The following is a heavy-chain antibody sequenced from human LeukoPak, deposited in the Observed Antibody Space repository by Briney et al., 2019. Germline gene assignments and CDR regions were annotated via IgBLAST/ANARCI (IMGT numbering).Heavy chain of an antibody. V-gene: IGHV3-53*01. CDR3: ARDQIPLYYYDSSGYPIGYLDI. CDR2: IYDDGSA. J-gene: IGHJ3*02. CDR1: GFTVTSNY. Sequence: PGGSLRLSCAASGFTVTSNYMSWVRQAPGKGLEWVSVIYDDGSAYYADSVKGRFTISRDNSQNTVSLQMISLRAEDTAVYYCARDQIPLYYYDSSGYPIGYLDIWGQGTMVTVSS. D-gene: IGHD3-22*01.